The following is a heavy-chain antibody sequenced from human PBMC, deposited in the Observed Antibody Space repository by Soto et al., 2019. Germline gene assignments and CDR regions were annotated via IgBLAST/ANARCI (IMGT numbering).Heavy chain of an antibody. Sequence: GGSLRLSCAASGFTFSSYAMSWVRQAPGKGLEWVSAISGSGGSTYYADSVKGRFTISRDNSKNTLYLQMNSLRAEDAAVYYCAKAMGATPYYYAMNVWGQGTTVTVSS. CDR2: ISGSGGST. CDR1: GFTFSSYA. CDR3: AKAMGATPYYYAMNV. J-gene: IGHJ6*02. V-gene: IGHV3-23*01. D-gene: IGHD1-26*01.